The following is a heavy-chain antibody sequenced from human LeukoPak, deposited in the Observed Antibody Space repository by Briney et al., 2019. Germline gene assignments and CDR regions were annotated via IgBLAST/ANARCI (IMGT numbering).Heavy chain of an antibody. V-gene: IGHV2-26*01. Sequence: SGPTVVHPTETLTLTCTVSGFSLSTSRLGVTWIGQPPGKALEWLAHIFPNGEKSYSTSLKTRLTISKDTSKSQVDLTVTNMDPVDTASYYCARTDGYNSFVSWGQGTLVTVSS. J-gene: IGHJ4*02. CDR2: IFPNGEK. D-gene: IGHD5-24*01. CDR1: GFSLSTSRLG. CDR3: ARTDGYNSFVS.